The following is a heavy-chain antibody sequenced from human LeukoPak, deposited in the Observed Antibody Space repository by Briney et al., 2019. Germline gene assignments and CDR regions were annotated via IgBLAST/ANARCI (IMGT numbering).Heavy chain of an antibody. J-gene: IGHJ3*02. V-gene: IGHV5-51*01. CDR3: ARGGYSSGWYLGAFDI. D-gene: IGHD6-19*01. Sequence: GESLKISCKGSGYSFTSYWIGWVRQMPGKGLEWMGIIYPGDSDTRYSPSFQGQVTISADKSISTAYLQWSNLKASDTAMYYCARGGYSSGWYLGAFDIWGQGTMVTVSS. CDR1: GYSFTSYW. CDR2: IYPGDSDT.